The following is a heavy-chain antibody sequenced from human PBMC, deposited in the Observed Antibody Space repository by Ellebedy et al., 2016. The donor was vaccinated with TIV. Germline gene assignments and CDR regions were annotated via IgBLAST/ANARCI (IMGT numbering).Heavy chain of an antibody. J-gene: IGHJ6*02. D-gene: IGHD3-10*01. V-gene: IGHV4-39*07. Sequence: SETLSLTCTVSGGSISSSSYYWGWIRQPPGKGLEWIGSIYYSGSTYYNPSLKSRVTISVDTSKNQFSLKLSSVTAADTAVYYCARAGSGSYLYYYYGMDVWGQGTTVTVSS. CDR3: ARAGSGSYLYYYYGMDV. CDR2: IYYSGST. CDR1: GGSISSSSYY.